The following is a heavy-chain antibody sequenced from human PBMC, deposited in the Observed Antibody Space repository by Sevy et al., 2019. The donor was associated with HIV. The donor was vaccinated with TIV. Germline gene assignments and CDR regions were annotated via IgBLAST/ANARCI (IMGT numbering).Heavy chain of an antibody. J-gene: IGHJ6*02. CDR1: GFTFSSYG. D-gene: IGHD3-3*01. Sequence: GGSLRLSCAASGFTFSSYGMHWVRQAPGKGLEWVAVISYDGSNKYYADSVKGRFTISRDNSKNTLYLQMNSLRAEDPAVYYCAKKGEITIFGGGYYGMDVWGQGTTVTVSS. CDR3: AKKGEITIFGGGYYGMDV. CDR2: ISYDGSNK. V-gene: IGHV3-30*18.